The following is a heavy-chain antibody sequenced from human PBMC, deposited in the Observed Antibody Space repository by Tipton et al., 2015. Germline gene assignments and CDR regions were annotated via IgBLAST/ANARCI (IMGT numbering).Heavy chain of an antibody. D-gene: IGHD6-19*01. Sequence: TLSLTCTVSGGSISSYYWSWIRQPPGKGLEWIGYIYYSGSTNYNPSLKSRVTISVDTSKNQFSLKLSSVTAADTAVYYCAREGSGWSIYYYYGMDVWGQGTTVTVSS. J-gene: IGHJ6*02. CDR3: AREGSGWSIYYYYGMDV. V-gene: IGHV4-59*12. CDR1: GGSISSYY. CDR2: IYYSGST.